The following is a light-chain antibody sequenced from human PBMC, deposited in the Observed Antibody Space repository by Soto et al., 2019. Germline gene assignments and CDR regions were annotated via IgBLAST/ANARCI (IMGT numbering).Light chain of an antibody. J-gene: IGKJ5*01. V-gene: IGKV1-5*03. CDR1: QSISSW. Sequence: DIQMTQSPSTLSASVVDRVTITCLASQSISSWLAWYQQKPGKAPKLLIYKASTLKSGVPSRFSGSGSGTEFTLTISSLQPDDFATYYCQHYNSYSEAFGQGTRLEIK. CDR3: QHYNSYSEA. CDR2: KAS.